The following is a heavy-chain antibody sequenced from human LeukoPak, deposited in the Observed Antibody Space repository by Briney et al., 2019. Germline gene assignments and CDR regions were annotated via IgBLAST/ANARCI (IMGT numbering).Heavy chain of an antibody. Sequence: GGSLRLSCAASGFTFSSYGMHWVRQAPGKGLEWVSAISGSGGSTYYADSVKGRFTISRDNSKNTVYLQMNSLRAEDTAVYYCAKDPTHFRVWDDYDNTRLNYWGQGTLVTVSS. D-gene: IGHD3-22*01. CDR1: GFTFSSYG. J-gene: IGHJ4*02. CDR3: AKDPTHFRVWDDYDNTRLNY. CDR2: ISGSGGST. V-gene: IGHV3-23*01.